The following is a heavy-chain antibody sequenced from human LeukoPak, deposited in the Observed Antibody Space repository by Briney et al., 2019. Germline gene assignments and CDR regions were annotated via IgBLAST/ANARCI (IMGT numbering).Heavy chain of an antibody. CDR3: ARVSLWFGELSAFEY. CDR1: GFSFSSYA. CDR2: ISYDGSNK. J-gene: IGHJ4*02. Sequence: PGRSLRLSCAASGFSFSSYAMHWVRQAPGKGLEWVAVISYDGSNKYYADSVKGRFTISRDNSKNTLYLQMNSLRAEDTAVYYCARVSLWFGELSAFEYWGQGTLVTVSS. D-gene: IGHD3-10*01. V-gene: IGHV3-30*01.